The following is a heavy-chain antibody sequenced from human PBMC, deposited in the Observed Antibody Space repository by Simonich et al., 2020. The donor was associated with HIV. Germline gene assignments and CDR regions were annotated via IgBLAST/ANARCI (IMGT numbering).Heavy chain of an antibody. CDR2: ISGSGGST. V-gene: IGHV3-23*01. Sequence: EVQLLESGGGLVQPGGSLRLSCAASGFTFSRFAMGWVCQDPGKGLGWVSAISGSGGSTYYADSVKGRFTISRDNSKNTLYLQMNSLRAEDTAVYYCAKDRYYNFWSGYYDYWGQGTLVTVSS. D-gene: IGHD3-3*01. J-gene: IGHJ4*02. CDR3: AKDRYYNFWSGYYDY. CDR1: GFTFSRFA.